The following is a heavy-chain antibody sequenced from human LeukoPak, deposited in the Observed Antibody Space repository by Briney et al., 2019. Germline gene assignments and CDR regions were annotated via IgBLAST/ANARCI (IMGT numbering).Heavy chain of an antibody. V-gene: IGHV3-74*01. Sequence: GGSLRLSCAAFGFTLSSYWTPWVRQAAGKGLVWVSHINRDGSSPSHADSVKGRFTISRDNAKNTLYLQMNSLRAEDTAVYYCARDSNYGRDVWGQESTVSVCS. J-gene: IGHJ6*02. CDR3: ARDSNYGRDV. CDR2: INRDGSSP. CDR1: GFTLSSYW. D-gene: IGHD4-11*01.